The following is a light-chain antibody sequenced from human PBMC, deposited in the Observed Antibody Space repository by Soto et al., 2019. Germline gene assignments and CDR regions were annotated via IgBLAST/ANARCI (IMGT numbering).Light chain of an antibody. J-gene: IGLJ3*02. CDR3: QSFDSKMSVV. CDR1: TSNIGAGYD. Sequence: QTVVTQPPSVSGAPGQRVTISCTGSTSNIGAGYDVHWYQHLPGTAPKLLIYTNNNRPSGVPDRFSGSKSGASASLAITGLQAEDEADYYCQSFDSKMSVVFGGGTQLTVL. V-gene: IGLV1-40*03. CDR2: TNN.